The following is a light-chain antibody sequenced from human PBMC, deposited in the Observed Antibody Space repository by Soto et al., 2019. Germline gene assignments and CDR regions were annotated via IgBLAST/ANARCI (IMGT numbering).Light chain of an antibody. CDR3: QQYENLPT. V-gene: IGKV1-5*01. J-gene: IGKJ5*01. CDR1: QSISTW. Sequence: DIQMTQSPSTLSASVGDRVTITCRASQSISTWLAWYQQKAGKAPKILIYDASSLGSGVPSRFRGSGSGTDFTFTISRLQPEDIATYYCQQYENLPTFGQGTRLEIK. CDR2: DAS.